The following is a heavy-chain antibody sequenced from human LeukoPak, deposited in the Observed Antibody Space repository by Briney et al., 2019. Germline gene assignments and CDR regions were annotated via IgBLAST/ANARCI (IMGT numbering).Heavy chain of an antibody. CDR2: IGTAGDT. Sequence: GGSLRLSCAASGFTFSSYDMHWLRQATGKGREWVSAIGTAGDTYYPGSVKGRFTISRENAKKALYLQMNCLRAGDTAVYYCARAYYDILTGSSGFDYWGQGTLVTVSS. CDR3: ARAYYDILTGSSGFDY. CDR1: GFTFSSYD. D-gene: IGHD3-9*01. J-gene: IGHJ4*02. V-gene: IGHV3-13*01.